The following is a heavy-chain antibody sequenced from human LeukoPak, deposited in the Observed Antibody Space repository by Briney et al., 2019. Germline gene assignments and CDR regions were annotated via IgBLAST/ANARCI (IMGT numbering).Heavy chain of an antibody. CDR3: AELGITMSGGV. CDR2: ISSSGSTI. Sequence: RGSLRLSCAASGFTFSSYEMNWVRQAPGKGRGWVSYISSSGSTIYYADSVKGRFTIARDNAKNSLYLQMNSLRAEDKAVYYCAELGITMSGGVWGKGTTVTISS. D-gene: IGHD3-10*02. V-gene: IGHV3-48*03. CDR1: GFTFSSYE. J-gene: IGHJ6*04.